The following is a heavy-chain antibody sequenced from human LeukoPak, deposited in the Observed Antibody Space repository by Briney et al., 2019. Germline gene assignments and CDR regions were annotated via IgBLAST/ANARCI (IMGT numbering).Heavy chain of an antibody. CDR2: IKQDGTEK. CDR3: ARYSRRLEADDY. J-gene: IGHJ4*02. V-gene: IGHV3-7*01. CDR1: GFTFSNYW. D-gene: IGHD6-13*01. Sequence: GGSLRLSCAASGFTFSNYWMTWVRQAPGKGLEWVANIKQDGTEKYYVDSVKGRFTISRDNAKNSLYLQMNSLRAEDTALYYCARYSRRLEADDYWGQGTLVTVSS.